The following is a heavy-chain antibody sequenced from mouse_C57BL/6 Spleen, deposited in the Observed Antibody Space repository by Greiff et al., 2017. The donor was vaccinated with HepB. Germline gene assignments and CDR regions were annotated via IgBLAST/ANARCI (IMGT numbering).Heavy chain of an antibody. V-gene: IGHV3-1*01. CDR1: GYSITSGYD. Sequence: EVQLQESGPGMVKPSQSLSLTCTVTGYSITSGYDWHWIRHFPGNKLEWMGYISYSGSTNYNPSLKSRISITHDTSKNHFFLKLNSVTTEDTATYYCARGLRYWYFDVWGTGTTVTVSS. J-gene: IGHJ1*03. CDR3: ARGLRYWYFDV. D-gene: IGHD1-1*01. CDR2: ISYSGST.